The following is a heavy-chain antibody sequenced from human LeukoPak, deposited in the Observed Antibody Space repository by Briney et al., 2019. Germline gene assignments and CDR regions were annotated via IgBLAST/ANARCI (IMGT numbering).Heavy chain of an antibody. CDR2: ISGGGGRT. CDR1: GFTFTSYA. CDR3: AKGSSASCLNGMDV. J-gene: IGHJ6*02. V-gene: IGHV3-23*01. Sequence: GGSLRLSCAASGFTFTSYAMSWVHQAPGKGLEWVSAISGGGGRTYYADSVKGRFTISRDNSKNTLSLQMNSLRAEDTAVYYCAKGSSASCLNGMDVWGQGTTVTVSS. D-gene: IGHD2-2*01.